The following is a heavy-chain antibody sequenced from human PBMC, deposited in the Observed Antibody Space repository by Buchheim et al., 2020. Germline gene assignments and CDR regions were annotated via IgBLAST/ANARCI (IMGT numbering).Heavy chain of an antibody. CDR3: ARESVTVDY. CDR1: GYTFTNYG. D-gene: IGHD3-22*01. V-gene: IGHV1-18*03. Sequence: QVQLVQSGGEVKKPGASVKVSCKASGYTFTNYGITWVRQAPGQGLEWLGWVSADNGRTNYAEKVKGRVTMTTDTSTSTAYMELTNLTSDDMAVYYCARESVTVDYWGQGTL. CDR2: VSADNGRT. J-gene: IGHJ4*02.